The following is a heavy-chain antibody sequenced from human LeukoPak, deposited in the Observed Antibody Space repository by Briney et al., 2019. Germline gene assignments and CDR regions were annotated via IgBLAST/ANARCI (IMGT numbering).Heavy chain of an antibody. CDR3: AKAELDP. CDR1: GLTFDDYA. V-gene: IGHV3-9*01. Sequence: PGGSLRLSCAASGLTFDDYAMHWVRQAPGKGLEWVSGISWISGSIGYADSVKGRFTISRDNAKNSLYLQMNSLRAEDTALYYCAKAELDPWGQGTLVTVSS. J-gene: IGHJ5*02. CDR2: ISWISGSI.